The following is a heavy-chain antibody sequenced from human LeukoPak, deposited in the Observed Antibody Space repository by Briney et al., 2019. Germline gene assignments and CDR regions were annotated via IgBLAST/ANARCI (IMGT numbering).Heavy chain of an antibody. CDR2: IIPIFGTA. Sequence: SVKVSCTASGYTFTSYDINWVRQAPGQGLEWMGGIIPIFGTANYAQKFQGRVTITADESTSTAYMELSSLRSEDTAVYYCARDFTSYDSTADLAFDIWGQGTMVTVSS. V-gene: IGHV1-69*13. J-gene: IGHJ3*02. CDR1: GYTFTSYD. CDR3: ARDFTSYDSTADLAFDI. D-gene: IGHD3-22*01.